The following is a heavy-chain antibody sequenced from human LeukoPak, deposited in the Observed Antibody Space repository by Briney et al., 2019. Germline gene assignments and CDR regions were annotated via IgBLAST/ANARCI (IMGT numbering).Heavy chain of an antibody. J-gene: IGHJ4*02. CDR1: GFTLSGYA. V-gene: IGHV3-23*01. D-gene: IGHD3-10*02. Sequence: GGSLSLSCAASGFTLSGYAMTWVRQAPGKGLEWVSAISGSGGSTYYADSVKGRFTISRGNSKNTLYLQMNSLRAEDTAVYYCAKNGVFEDTPRGHFDYWGQGTLATVSS. CDR3: AKNGVFEDTPRGHFDY. CDR2: ISGSGGST.